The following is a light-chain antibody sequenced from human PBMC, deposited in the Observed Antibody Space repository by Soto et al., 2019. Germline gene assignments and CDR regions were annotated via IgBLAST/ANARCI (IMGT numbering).Light chain of an antibody. CDR3: QQYGSSGT. V-gene: IGKV3-11*01. Sequence: VLTQSPVTLSLSPGERATLSCRASQSVSSYLAWYQQKPGQAPRLLIYGASTRATDIPARFGGSGSGTEFNLTISDVEPEDFAVYYCQQYGSSGTFGQGTKVDIK. CDR2: GAS. CDR1: QSVSSY. J-gene: IGKJ1*01.